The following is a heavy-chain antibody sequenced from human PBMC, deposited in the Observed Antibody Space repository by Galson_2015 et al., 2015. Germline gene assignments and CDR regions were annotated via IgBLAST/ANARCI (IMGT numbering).Heavy chain of an antibody. CDR2: IYSGCST. CDR3: AKVTNPLRYFDS. J-gene: IGHJ4*02. Sequence: SLRLSCAASGFTVSTNYMTWVRQAPGKGLEWLSFIYSGCSTYYADSVKVRFAIARNNSKNTLNLQMNSLRAVDTAVYYCAKVTNPLRYFDSWGQGTLVTVSS. D-gene: IGHD3-9*01. V-gene: IGHV3-53*01. CDR1: GFTVSTNY.